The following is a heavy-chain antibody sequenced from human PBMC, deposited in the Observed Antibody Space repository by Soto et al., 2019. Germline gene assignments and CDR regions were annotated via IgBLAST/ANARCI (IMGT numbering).Heavy chain of an antibody. Sequence: PSETLSLTCTVSGGSISSYYWSWIRQPPGKGLEWIGYIYYSGSTNYNPSLKSRVTISVDTSKNQFSLKLSSVTAADTAVYYCERERGYGDYVYYLDYWGQGTLVNVSS. V-gene: IGHV4-59*01. D-gene: IGHD4-17*01. CDR3: ERERGYGDYVYYLDY. CDR1: GGSISSYY. CDR2: IYYSGST. J-gene: IGHJ4*02.